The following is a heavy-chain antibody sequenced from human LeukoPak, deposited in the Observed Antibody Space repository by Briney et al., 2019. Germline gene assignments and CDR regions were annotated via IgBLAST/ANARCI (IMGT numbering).Heavy chain of an antibody. V-gene: IGHV1-8*01. D-gene: IGHD6-6*01. CDR3: ARKYSSSSLWFDP. J-gene: IGHJ5*02. CDR1: GYTFTSYD. CDR2: MNPNSGNT. Sequence: ASVKVSCKASGYTFTSYDINWVRQATGQGLEWMGWMNPNSGNTGYAQKFQGRVTMTRSTSISTAYMELSSLRSEDTAVYYCARKYSSSSLWFDPWGQGTLVTVSS.